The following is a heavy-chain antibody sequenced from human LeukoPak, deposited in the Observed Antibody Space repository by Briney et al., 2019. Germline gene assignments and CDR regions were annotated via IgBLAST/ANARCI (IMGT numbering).Heavy chain of an antibody. CDR1: GYTFTSFG. CDR3: ARGTGSSWLAYFHH. CDR2: ISAYNGYT. D-gene: IGHD6-13*01. Sequence: ASVKVSCKASGYTFTSFGFSWVRQAPGQGLEWMGWISAYNGYTIYAQKFQDRVSMTTDTPTSTAYMDLRSLRSDDTAIYYCARGTGSSWLAYFHHWGQGTLVTVSS. J-gene: IGHJ1*01. V-gene: IGHV1-18*01.